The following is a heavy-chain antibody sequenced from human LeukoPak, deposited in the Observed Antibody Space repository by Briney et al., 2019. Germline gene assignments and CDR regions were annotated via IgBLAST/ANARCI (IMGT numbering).Heavy chain of an antibody. J-gene: IGHJ6*03. CDR2: IFHTGTT. Sequence: PSDTLSLTCAVSGGSISSSNWWSWVRQPPGKGLEWIGRIFHTGTTDYKTSLKGRVTISVDKSKNQFSLKLTSVTAADTAVYYCARLTPTTLSLYYYYMDVWGKGTTVTVSS. CDR1: GGSISSSNW. D-gene: IGHD2/OR15-2a*01. CDR3: ARLTPTTLSLYYYYMDV. V-gene: IGHV4-4*02.